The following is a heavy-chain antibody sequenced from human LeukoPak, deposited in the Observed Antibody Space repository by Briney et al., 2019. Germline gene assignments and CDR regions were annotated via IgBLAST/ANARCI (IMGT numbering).Heavy chain of an antibody. Sequence: GASVKVSCKASGYTFTSYDINWVRQAPGQGLEWMGRIIPILGIANYAQKFQGRVTITADKSTSTAYMELSSLRSEDTAVYYCARGGSGSSSPNWFDPWGQGTLVTVSS. J-gene: IGHJ5*02. V-gene: IGHV1-69*04. CDR2: IIPILGIA. CDR3: ARGGSGSSSPNWFDP. CDR1: GYTFTSYD. D-gene: IGHD3-10*01.